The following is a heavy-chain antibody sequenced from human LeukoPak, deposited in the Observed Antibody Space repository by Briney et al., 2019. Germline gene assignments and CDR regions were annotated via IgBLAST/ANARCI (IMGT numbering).Heavy chain of an antibody. CDR1: GFTFSGFW. V-gene: IGHV3-7*03. Sequence: PGGSLRLSCAVSGFTFSGFWMSWSRQAPGKGLEWVASINSDGSEGYYADVVKGRFTISRDNSKNTLYLQMNSLRAEDTAVYYCANEIRPNDYWGQGTQVTVSS. J-gene: IGHJ4*02. D-gene: IGHD4-17*01. CDR2: INSDGSEG. CDR3: ANEIRPNDY.